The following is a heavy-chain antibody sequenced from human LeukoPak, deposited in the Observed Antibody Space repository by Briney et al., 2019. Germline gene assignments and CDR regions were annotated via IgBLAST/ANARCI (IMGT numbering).Heavy chain of an antibody. J-gene: IGHJ4*02. D-gene: IGHD3-22*01. CDR2: INHSGST. V-gene: IGHV4-34*01. Sequence: SETLSLTCAVYGGSFSGYYWSWIRQPPGKGLEWIGEINHSGSTYYNPSLKSRVTISVDTSKNQFSLKLSSVTAADTAVYYCARLKTLYYYDSSGYYPDYWGQGTLVTVSS. CDR1: GGSFSGYY. CDR3: ARLKTLYYYDSSGYYPDY.